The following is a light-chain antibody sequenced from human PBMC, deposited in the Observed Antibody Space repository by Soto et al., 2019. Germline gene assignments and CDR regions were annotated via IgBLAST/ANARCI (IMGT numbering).Light chain of an antibody. CDR3: QSYDSSLSGSKV. CDR2: DNN. V-gene: IGLV1-40*01. Sequence: QPVLTQPPSVSGAPGQRVTISCTGSSSNIGAGYDVHWYQQLPGTAPKLLIYDNNNRPSGVPDRFSGSKSGISASLAVTGLQAEDEADYFCQSYDSSLSGSKVFGGGTKLTVL. J-gene: IGLJ2*01. CDR1: SSNIGAGYD.